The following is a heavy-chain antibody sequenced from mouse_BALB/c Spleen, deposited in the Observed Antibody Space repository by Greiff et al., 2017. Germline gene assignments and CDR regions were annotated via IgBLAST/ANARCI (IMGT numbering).Heavy chain of an antibody. CDR2: ISTYYGNT. Sequence: VKLQESGPELVRPGVSVKISCKGSGYTFTDYAMHWVKQSHAKSLEWIGVISTYYGNTNYNQKFKGKATMTVDKSSSTAYMELARLTSEDSAIYYCARRGTTATYYAMDYWGQGTSVTVSS. D-gene: IGHD1-2*01. J-gene: IGHJ4*01. CDR3: ARRGTTATYYAMDY. CDR1: GYTFTDYA. V-gene: IGHV1-67*01.